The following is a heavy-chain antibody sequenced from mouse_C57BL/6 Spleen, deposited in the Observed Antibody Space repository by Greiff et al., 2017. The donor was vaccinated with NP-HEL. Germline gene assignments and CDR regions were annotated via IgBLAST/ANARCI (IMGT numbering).Heavy chain of an antibody. V-gene: IGHV1-62-2*01. CDR2: FYPGSGSI. Sequence: QVQLQQSGAELVKPGASVKLSFKASGYTFTEYTIHWVKRRSGQGLEWIGWFYPGSGSIKYNEKFKDKATLTADKSSSTVYMELSRLTSEDSAVYFCARHEDPHSPRLFFDYWGQGTTLTVSS. CDR1: GYTFTEYT. D-gene: IGHD2-10*02. CDR3: ARHEDPHSPRLFFDY. J-gene: IGHJ2*01.